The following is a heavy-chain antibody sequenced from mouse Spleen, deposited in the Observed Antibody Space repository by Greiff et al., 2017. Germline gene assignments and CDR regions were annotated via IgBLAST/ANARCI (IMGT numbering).Heavy chain of an antibody. V-gene: IGHV1-50*01. CDR2: IDPSDSYT. D-gene: IGHD4-1*01. CDR1: GYTFTSYW. J-gene: IGHJ3*01. Sequence: VQLQQSGAELVKPGASVKLSCKASGYTFTSYWMQWVKQRPGQGLEWIGEIDPSDSYTNYNQKFKGKATLTVDTSSSTAYMQLSSLTSEDSAVYYCARSGLGRGFAYWGQGTLVTVSA. CDR3: ARSGLGRGFAY.